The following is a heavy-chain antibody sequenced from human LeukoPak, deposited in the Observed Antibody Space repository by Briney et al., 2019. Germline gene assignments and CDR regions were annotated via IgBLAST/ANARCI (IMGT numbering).Heavy chain of an antibody. CDR2: IYYSGST. CDR1: GGSISSSSYY. J-gene: IGHJ4*02. D-gene: IGHD2-15*01. V-gene: IGHV4-39*01. Sequence: SETLSLTCTVSGGSISSSSYYWGWIRQPPGKGLEWIGSIYYSGSTYYNPSLKSRVTISVDTSKNQFSLKLSSVTAADTAVYYCARGKNIVVVPDGYFDYWGQGTLVTVSS. CDR3: ARGKNIVVVPDGYFDY.